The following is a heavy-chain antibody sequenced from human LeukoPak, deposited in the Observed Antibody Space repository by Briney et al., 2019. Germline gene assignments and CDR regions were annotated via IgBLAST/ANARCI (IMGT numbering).Heavy chain of an antibody. Sequence: PSETLSLTCTVSGGSFGSYYWSWIRQPAGKGLEWIGRIYTSGNTNYNPSLKSRVTMSVDTSKNQFSLKLNSVTAADTAVYYCARGPYCGGDCYFDYWGQGTLVTVSS. CDR2: IYTSGNT. CDR3: ARGPYCGGDCYFDY. V-gene: IGHV4-4*07. CDR1: GGSFGSYY. D-gene: IGHD2-21*02. J-gene: IGHJ4*02.